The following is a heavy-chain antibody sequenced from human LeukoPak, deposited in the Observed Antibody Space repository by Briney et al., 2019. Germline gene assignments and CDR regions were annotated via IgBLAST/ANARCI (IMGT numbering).Heavy chain of an antibody. Sequence: GGSPRLSCAASGFSFSSYNLNWVRQAPGKGLERVSSISTSSIYIYYADSVKGRFTISRDNSKNTLYLQMNSLRAEDTAVYYCAKESGYSYGLFDYWGQGTLVTVSS. CDR3: AKESGYSYGLFDY. CDR2: ISTSSIYI. CDR1: GFSFSSYN. D-gene: IGHD5-18*01. V-gene: IGHV3-21*04. J-gene: IGHJ4*02.